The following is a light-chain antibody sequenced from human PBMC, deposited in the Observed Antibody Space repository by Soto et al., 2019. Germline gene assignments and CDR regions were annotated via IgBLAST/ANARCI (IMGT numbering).Light chain of an antibody. V-gene: IGKV3-15*01. CDR2: GAS. Sequence: EVVMTQSPATLSVSPLEIVTLSFMASQSVRSNLAWYQQKPGQSPRLLIYGASTRATGIPARSSGSGSGTEFTLTISSLQSEDFAVYYCQQYNNWPPITFGQGTRLEIK. J-gene: IGKJ5*01. CDR3: QQYNNWPPIT. CDR1: QSVRSN.